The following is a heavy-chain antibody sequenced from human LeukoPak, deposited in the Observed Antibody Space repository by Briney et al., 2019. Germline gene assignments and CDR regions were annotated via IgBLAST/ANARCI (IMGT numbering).Heavy chain of an antibody. D-gene: IGHD2-21*02. CDR3: ARVVVVTATPPGAFDI. CDR2: IYYSGST. V-gene: IGHV4-31*03. CDR1: GGSISSGGYY. Sequence: PSETLSLTCTVSGGSISSGGYYWSWIRQHPGKGLEWIGYIYYSGSTYYNPSLKSRVTISVDTSKNQFSLKLSSVTAAATAVYYCARVVVVTATPPGAFDIWGQGTMVTVSS. J-gene: IGHJ3*02.